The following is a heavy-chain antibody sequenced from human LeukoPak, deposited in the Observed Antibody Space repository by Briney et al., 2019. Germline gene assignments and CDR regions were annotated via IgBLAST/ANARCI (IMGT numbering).Heavy chain of an antibody. J-gene: IGHJ4*02. CDR2: IIPIFGTA. V-gene: IGHV1-69*05. Sequence: SVKVSCKASGGTFSSYAISWVRQAPGQGLEWMGRIIPIFGTANYAQKFQGRVTITTDDSTSTAYMELSSLRSEDTAVYYCARETRPAHYYDSSGYYAYWGQGTLVTVSS. CDR3: ARETRPAHYYDSSGYYAY. D-gene: IGHD3-22*01. CDR1: GGTFSSYA.